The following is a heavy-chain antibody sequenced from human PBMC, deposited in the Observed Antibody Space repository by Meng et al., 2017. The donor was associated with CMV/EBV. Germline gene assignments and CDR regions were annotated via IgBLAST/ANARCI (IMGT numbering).Heavy chain of an antibody. J-gene: IGHJ4*02. D-gene: IGHD6-13*01. CDR1: GYTFASYY. CDR2: INPSGGST. Sequence: ASVKVSCKASGYTFASYYMHWVRQAPGQGLEWMGIINPSGGSTSYAQKFQGRVTMTRDTSTITVYMELSSLRSEDTAVYYCARASGAAAGPIDFDYWGQGTLVTVSS. CDR3: ARASGAAAGPIDFDY. V-gene: IGHV1-46*01.